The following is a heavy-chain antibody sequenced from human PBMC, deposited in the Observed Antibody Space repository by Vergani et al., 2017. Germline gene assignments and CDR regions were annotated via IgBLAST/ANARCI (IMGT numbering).Heavy chain of an antibody. V-gene: IGHV3-49*04. CDR3: SRGRRYNFGYSDY. CDR2: IRNKAYGGTT. J-gene: IGHJ4*02. CDR1: GFSFGDYA. D-gene: IGHD5-24*01. Sequence: EVQLVESGGGLVPPGRSLRLSCAASGFSFGDYAMTWVRQAPGKGLEWVAFIRNKAYGGTTEYAASVRGRFTISRDESKRLAYLQLSGLKPEDTAVYFCSRGRRYNFGYSDYWGQGTLVTVSS.